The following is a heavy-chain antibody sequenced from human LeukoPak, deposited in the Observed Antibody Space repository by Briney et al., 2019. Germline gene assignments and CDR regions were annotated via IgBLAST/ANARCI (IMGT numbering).Heavy chain of an antibody. CDR1: GGTFSSYA. J-gene: IGHJ4*02. D-gene: IGHD3-22*01. CDR2: IIPIFGTA. Sequence: ASVKVSCKASGGTFSSYAISWVRQAPGQGLEWMGGIIPIFGTANYAQKFQGRVTITADESTSTAYMELSSLRSEDTAVYYCARGGSPPNYYDSSGLPDYWGQGTLVTVSS. V-gene: IGHV1-69*13. CDR3: ARGGSPPNYYDSSGLPDY.